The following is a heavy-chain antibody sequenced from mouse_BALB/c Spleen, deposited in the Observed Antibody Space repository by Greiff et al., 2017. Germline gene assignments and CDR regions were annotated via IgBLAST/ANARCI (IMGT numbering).Heavy chain of an antibody. V-gene: IGHV14-3*02. CDR1: GFYITDTY. CDR2: IDPANGNT. CDR3: AGDRYYFDY. J-gene: IGHJ2*01. Sequence: EVQLQQSGAELVKPWASVKLSCTASGFYITDTYMHWVKQRPEQGLEWIGRIDPANGNTKYDPKFQGKATITEDTSSNTDYLQLSSLTAEDTAVYYCAGDRYYFDYWGEGTTLTVSA.